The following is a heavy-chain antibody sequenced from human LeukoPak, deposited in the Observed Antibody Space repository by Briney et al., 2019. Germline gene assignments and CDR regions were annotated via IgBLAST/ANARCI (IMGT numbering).Heavy chain of an antibody. Sequence: ASVKVSCKASGYTFTSYGISWVGQAPGQGLEWMGWISAYNGNTNYAQKLQGRVTMTTDTSTSTAYMELRSLRSDDTAVYYCARDSGDDSSGYYKYYFDYWGQGTLVTVSS. CDR1: GYTFTSYG. V-gene: IGHV1-18*01. CDR2: ISAYNGNT. CDR3: ARDSGDDSSGYYKYYFDY. D-gene: IGHD3-22*01. J-gene: IGHJ4*02.